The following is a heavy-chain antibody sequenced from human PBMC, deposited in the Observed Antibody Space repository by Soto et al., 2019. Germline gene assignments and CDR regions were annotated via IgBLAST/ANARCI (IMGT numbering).Heavy chain of an antibody. J-gene: IGHJ3*02. Sequence: SETLSLTCTVSGGSISSYYWSWIRQPPGKGLEWIGYIKYSGSTNYNPSLKSRLTISVDTSKNQFSLKLSSVTAADTAVYYCARASPILTGYYNSYAFDIWGQGTMVTVSS. CDR3: ARASPILTGYYNSYAFDI. D-gene: IGHD3-9*01. CDR1: GGSISSYY. V-gene: IGHV4-59*01. CDR2: IKYSGST.